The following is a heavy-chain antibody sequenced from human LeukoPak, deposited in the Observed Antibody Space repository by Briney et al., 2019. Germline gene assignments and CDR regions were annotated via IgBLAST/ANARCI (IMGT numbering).Heavy chain of an antibody. CDR1: GGTFSSYA. CDR3: ARSPDPVLLWFGELLGNVDY. D-gene: IGHD3-10*01. J-gene: IGHJ4*02. Sequence: GSSVKVSCKASGGTFSSYAISWVRQAPGQGLEWMGGIIPIFGTANYAQKFQGRVTITADKSTSTAYMELSSLRSEDTAVYYCARSPDPVLLWFGELLGNVDYWGQGTLVTVSS. V-gene: IGHV1-69*06. CDR2: IIPIFGTA.